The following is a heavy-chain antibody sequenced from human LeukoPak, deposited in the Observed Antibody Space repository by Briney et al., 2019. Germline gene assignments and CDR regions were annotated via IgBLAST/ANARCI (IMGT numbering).Heavy chain of an antibody. J-gene: IGHJ4*02. CDR1: GFTFSSYA. Sequence: GRSLRLSCAASGFTFSSYAMHWVRQAPGKGLEWVAVISYDGSNKYYADSVKGRFTISRDNSKNTLYLQMNSLRAEDTAVYYCARDPVPYSSSWFAADYWGQGTLVTVSS. V-gene: IGHV3-30*04. CDR3: ARDPVPYSSSWFAADY. CDR2: ISYDGSNK. D-gene: IGHD6-13*01.